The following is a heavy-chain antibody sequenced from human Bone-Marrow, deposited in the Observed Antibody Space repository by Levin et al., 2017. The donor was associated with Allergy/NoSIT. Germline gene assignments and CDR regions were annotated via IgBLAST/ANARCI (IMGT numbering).Heavy chain of an antibody. J-gene: IGHJ4*02. CDR3: ARGYGSGWYEPYY. D-gene: IGHD6-19*01. CDR1: GGSISSYY. V-gene: IGHV4-59*01. Sequence: PSETLSLTCTVSGGSISSYYWSWIRQPPGKGLEWIGYFYYSGSTNYNPSLKSRVTLSADTSKNQLSLQLSSVTAADTAFYYCARGYGSGWYEPYYWGQGTLVTVSS. CDR2: FYYSGST.